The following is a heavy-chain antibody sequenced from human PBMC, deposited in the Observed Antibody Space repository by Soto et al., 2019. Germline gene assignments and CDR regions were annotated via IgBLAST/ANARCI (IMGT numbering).Heavy chain of an antibody. CDR2: ISYDGSNK. CDR1: GFTFSSYG. CDR3: AKPRRAARPWGYFDY. V-gene: IGHV3-30*18. D-gene: IGHD6-6*01. J-gene: IGHJ4*02. Sequence: GESLKISCAASGFTFSSYGMHWVRQAPGKGLEWVAVISYDGSNKYYADSVKGRFTISRDNSKNTLYLQMNSLRAEDTAVYYCAKPRRAARPWGYFDYWGQGTLVTVSS.